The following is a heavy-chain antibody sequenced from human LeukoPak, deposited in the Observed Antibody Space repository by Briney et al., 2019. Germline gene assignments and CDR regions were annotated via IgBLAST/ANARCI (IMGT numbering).Heavy chain of an antibody. Sequence: SETLSLTCAVSGGSISSSNWWSWVRQPPGKGLEWIGEIYHSGSTNYNPSFKSRVTISVDTSKNQFSLKLSSVTAADTAVYYCAVPRGHNYYDSSGYFSHYYYYYMDVWGKGTTVTISS. CDR2: IYHSGST. CDR1: GGSISSSNW. V-gene: IGHV4-4*02. D-gene: IGHD3-22*01. J-gene: IGHJ6*03. CDR3: AVPRGHNYYDSSGYFSHYYYYYMDV.